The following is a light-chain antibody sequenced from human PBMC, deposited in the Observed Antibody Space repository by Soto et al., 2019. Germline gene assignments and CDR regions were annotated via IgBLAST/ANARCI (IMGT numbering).Light chain of an antibody. CDR1: QSVGSNY. V-gene: IGKV3-20*01. Sequence: EIVLTHFPGTLSLSPWERATLSCRASQSVGSNYLAWYQQRPGQPPNLLIFGASHRAPDIPDRFSGSGSGTDFTLTISRLEPEDFAVYYCQQYGSSIQTFGQGTKVDIK. CDR3: QQYGSSIQT. CDR2: GAS. J-gene: IGKJ1*01.